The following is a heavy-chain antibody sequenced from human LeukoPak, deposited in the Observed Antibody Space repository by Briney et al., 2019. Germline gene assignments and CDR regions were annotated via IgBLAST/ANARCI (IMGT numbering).Heavy chain of an antibody. V-gene: IGHV4-30-2*01. CDR2: IYQSGSA. CDR3: ARGTRDSWSGDYFDY. J-gene: IGHJ4*02. D-gene: IGHD6-13*01. CDR1: GASVSSIGYS. Sequence: SETLSLTCGVSGASVSSIGYSWSWIRQPPGRGLEWIGYIYQSGSASYNPSLQSRVTISVDTSKNQFSLKLSSVTAADTAVYYCARGTRDSWSGDYFDYWGQGTLVTVSS.